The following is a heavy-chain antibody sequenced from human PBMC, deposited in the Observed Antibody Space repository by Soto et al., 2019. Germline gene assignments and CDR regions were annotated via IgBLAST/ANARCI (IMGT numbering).Heavy chain of an antibody. CDR2: IYYSGST. CDR3: ARGYYGSGTTMG. V-gene: IGHV4-39*01. J-gene: IGHJ4*02. CDR1: GGSISSSSYY. D-gene: IGHD3-10*01. Sequence: SETLSLTCTVSGGSISSSSYYWGWIRQPPGKGLEWIGSIYYSGSTYYNPSLKSRVTISVDTSKNQFSLKLSSVTAADTAVYYCARGYYGSGTTMGWGQGTLVTVSS.